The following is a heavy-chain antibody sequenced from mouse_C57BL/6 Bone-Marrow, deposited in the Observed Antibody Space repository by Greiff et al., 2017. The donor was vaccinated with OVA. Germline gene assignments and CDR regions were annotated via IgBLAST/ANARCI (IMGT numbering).Heavy chain of an antibody. Sequence: QVQLQQSGPELVKPGASVKISCKASGYTFTDYYINWVKQRPGQGLEWIGWICPGSGNTKYTEKFKGKATLTVDTSSSTAYMQLSSLTSEDSAVYFCASPLYDYDGGDYWGQGTTLTVSS. D-gene: IGHD2-4*01. V-gene: IGHV1-84*01. J-gene: IGHJ2*01. CDR2: ICPGSGNT. CDR1: GYTFTDYY. CDR3: ASPLYDYDGGDY.